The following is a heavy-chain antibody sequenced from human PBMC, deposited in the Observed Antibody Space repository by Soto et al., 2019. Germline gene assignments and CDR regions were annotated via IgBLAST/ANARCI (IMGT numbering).Heavy chain of an antibody. D-gene: IGHD6-13*01. J-gene: IGHJ5*02. Sequence: PSETLSLTCTVSGGSISSYYWSWIRQPPGKGLEWIGYIYYSGSTNYNPALKSRVTISVDTSKNQFSLKLISVTAADTAVYYCARDSGPYSSSFGWFDPWGQGALVTVSS. V-gene: IGHV4-59*01. CDR2: IYYSGST. CDR1: GGSISSYY. CDR3: ARDSGPYSSSFGWFDP.